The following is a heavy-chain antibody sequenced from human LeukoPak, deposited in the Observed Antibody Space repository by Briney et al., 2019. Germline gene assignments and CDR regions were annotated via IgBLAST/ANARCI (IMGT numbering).Heavy chain of an antibody. V-gene: IGHV4-59*12. J-gene: IGHJ3*02. CDR1: GGSISSYY. D-gene: IGHD2-2*01. CDR3: ARVAAADAFDI. Sequence: SETLSLTCTVSGGSISSYYWSWIRQPPGKGLEWLGYIYYSGSTNYNPSLKSRVTISVDRSKTQFSLKLSSVTAADTAVYYCARVAAADAFDIWGQGTMVTVSS. CDR2: IYYSGST.